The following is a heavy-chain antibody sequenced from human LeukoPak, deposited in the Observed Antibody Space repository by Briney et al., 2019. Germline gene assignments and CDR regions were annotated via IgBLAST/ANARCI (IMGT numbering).Heavy chain of an antibody. CDR3: ARDSLSWYYFDY. CDR1: GFTFSSYG. CDR2: IWYDGSSK. J-gene: IGHJ4*02. V-gene: IGHV3-33*01. Sequence: GGSLRLSCAASGFTFSSYGMHWVRQAPGKGLEWVAVIWYDGSSKYYADSLKGRFTISRDNSKNTLYLQMNSLRAVDTAVYYCARDSLSWYYFDYWGQGTLVTVSS. D-gene: IGHD6-13*01.